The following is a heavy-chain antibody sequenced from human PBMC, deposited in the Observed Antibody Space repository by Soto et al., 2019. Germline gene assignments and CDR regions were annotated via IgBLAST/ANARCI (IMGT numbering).Heavy chain of an antibody. V-gene: IGHV4-39*01. CDR2: IYYSGST. D-gene: IGHD6-6*01. CDR1: GCTIIIGGDY. Sequence: LVPLSDTCIVSGCTIIIGGDYWVFIRQPPGKGLEWIGSIYYSGSTYYNPSLKSRVTISVDTSKNQFSLKLSSVTAADTAVFYCARHRARNWFDPWGQGTLVTVSS. J-gene: IGHJ5*02. CDR3: ARHRARNWFDP.